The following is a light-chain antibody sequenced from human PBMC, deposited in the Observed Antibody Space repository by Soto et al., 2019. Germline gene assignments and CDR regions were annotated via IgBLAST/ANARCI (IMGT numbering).Light chain of an antibody. J-gene: IGLJ2*01. V-gene: IGLV2-14*03. CDR2: DVS. CDR1: SSDVGGHKY. Sequence: QSALTQPASVSGSPGQSITISCTGSSSDVGGHKYVSWYQQHPNKVPKLIIFDVSNRPSGVPNRFSGSKSDNTASLTISGRQAEDEADYYCSSYTTSSTLIFGGGTKLTVL. CDR3: SSYTTSSTLI.